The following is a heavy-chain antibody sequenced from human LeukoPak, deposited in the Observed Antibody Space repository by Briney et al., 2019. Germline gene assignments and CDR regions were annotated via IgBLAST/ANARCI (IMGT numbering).Heavy chain of an antibody. CDR2: FDPEDGET. Sequence: ASVKVSCKVSGYTLTELSMHWVRQAPGKGLEWMGGFDPEDGETIYAQKFQGRVTMTEDTSTDTAYMELSSLRSEDTAVYYCATIVVVVAATLPYAFDIWGQGTMVTVSS. J-gene: IGHJ3*02. CDR1: GYTLTELS. CDR3: ATIVVVVAATLPYAFDI. D-gene: IGHD2-15*01. V-gene: IGHV1-24*01.